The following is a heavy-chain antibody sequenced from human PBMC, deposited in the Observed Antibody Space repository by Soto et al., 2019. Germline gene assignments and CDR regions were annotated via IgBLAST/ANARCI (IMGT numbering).Heavy chain of an antibody. CDR3: ARALGWAVVVPAATQDWFDP. J-gene: IGHJ5*02. CDR2: ISAYNGNT. V-gene: IGHV1-18*01. Sequence: ASVKVSCKASGYTFTSYGISWVRQAPGQGLEWMGWISAYNGNTNYAQKLQGRVTMTTDTSTSTAYMELRSLRSDDTAVYYCARALGWAVVVPAATQDWFDPWGQGTLVTVSS. CDR1: GYTFTSYG. D-gene: IGHD2-2*01.